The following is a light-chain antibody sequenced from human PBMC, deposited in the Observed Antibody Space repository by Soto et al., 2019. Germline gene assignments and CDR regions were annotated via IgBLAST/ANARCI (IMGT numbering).Light chain of an antibody. CDR1: QGITSY. CDR2: GAS. Sequence: IQLTQSPSSLSASVGDSVTITCRASQGITSYLAWYQQKPGKAPNLLMYGASTLQSGVPSRFSGSGSGTDFTLTINSLQAEDFATYYCQQTRSYPSTFGGGTKV. V-gene: IGKV1-9*01. CDR3: QQTRSYPST. J-gene: IGKJ4*01.